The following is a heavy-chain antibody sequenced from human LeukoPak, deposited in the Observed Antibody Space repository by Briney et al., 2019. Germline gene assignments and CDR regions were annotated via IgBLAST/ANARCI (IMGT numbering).Heavy chain of an antibody. V-gene: IGHV4-31*03. J-gene: IGHJ4*02. Sequence: PSETLSLTCTVSGGSISSGGYYWSWIRQHPGKGLEWIGYIYYSGSTYYNPSLKSRVTISVDTSKNQFSLKLSSVTAADTAVYYCVRATDYYDSSGYPYFDYWGQGTLVTVSS. CDR3: VRATDYYDSSGYPYFDY. D-gene: IGHD3-22*01. CDR1: GGSISSGGYY. CDR2: IYYSGST.